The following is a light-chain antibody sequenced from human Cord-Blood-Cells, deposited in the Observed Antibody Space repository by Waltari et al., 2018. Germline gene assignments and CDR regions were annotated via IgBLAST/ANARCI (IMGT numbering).Light chain of an antibody. V-gene: IGLV2-23*01. CDR2: QGS. Sequence: QSALTQPASVSGSPGQSITISCPGTSRDVGSYNLVFWYQQHTGKAPKLMIYQGSKRPSGGSNRFAGSKSGNTATLTSSGLQGEDEDDYYCCSCAGSSTLVFGGWTKLTVL. J-gene: IGLJ3*02. CDR3: CSCAGSSTLV. CDR1: SRDVGSYNL.